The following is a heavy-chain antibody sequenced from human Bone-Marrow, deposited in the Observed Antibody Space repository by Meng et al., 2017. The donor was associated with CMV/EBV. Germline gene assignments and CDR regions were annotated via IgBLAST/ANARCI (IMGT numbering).Heavy chain of an antibody. CDR3: ASSWGYCSGGSCPNSN. J-gene: IGHJ4*02. Sequence: GNFSSYAISWVRQAPGQGLEWMGGIIPIFGTANYAQKFQGRVTITTDESTSTAYMELSSLRSEDTAVYYCASSWGYCSGGSCPNSNWGQGTLVTVSS. CDR2: IIPIFGTA. D-gene: IGHD2-15*01. V-gene: IGHV1-69*05. CDR1: GNFSSYA.